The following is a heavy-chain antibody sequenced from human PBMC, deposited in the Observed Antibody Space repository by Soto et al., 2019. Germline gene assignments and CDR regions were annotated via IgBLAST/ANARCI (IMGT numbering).Heavy chain of an antibody. D-gene: IGHD6-6*01. Sequence: ASVKVSCKASGYTFTNYDVTWVRQAPGQGLEWMGWISTSTGNTNYAQKLQGRVTMTTDTSASTAYMELRSLRSDDTAGYYCARGEGMAARHDDYDIWGQVTKVTFSS. CDR1: GYTFTNYD. J-gene: IGHJ3*02. CDR3: ARGEGMAARHDDYDI. CDR2: ISTSTGNT. V-gene: IGHV1-18*04.